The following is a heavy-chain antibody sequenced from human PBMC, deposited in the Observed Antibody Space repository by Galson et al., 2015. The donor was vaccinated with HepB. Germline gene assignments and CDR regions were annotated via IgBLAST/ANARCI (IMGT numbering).Heavy chain of an antibody. CDR1: GFTFSDYW. CDR2: INSDGSSI. V-gene: IGHV3-74*01. Sequence: SLRLSCAASGFTFSDYWMHWVRQSPGRGLVWVSRINSDGSSISYADSVKGRFTISRDNAKNTLYLQMNSLRAEDTAVYYCANGDYGGAVDYWGQGTLVIVSS. CDR3: ANGDYGGAVDY. D-gene: IGHD4-17*01. J-gene: IGHJ4*02.